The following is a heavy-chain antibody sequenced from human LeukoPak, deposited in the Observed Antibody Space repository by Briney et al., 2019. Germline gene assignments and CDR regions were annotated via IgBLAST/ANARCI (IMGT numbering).Heavy chain of an antibody. V-gene: IGHV3-23*01. CDR1: GFTFSSYA. CDR2: ISGSGGST. D-gene: IGHD3-22*01. CDR3: AKGKRNYYDSSGYYYHDAFDI. Sequence: PGGSLRLSCAASGFTFSSYAMSWVRQAPGKGLEWVSAISGSGGSTYYADSVKGRFTISRDNSKNTLYLQKNSLRAEDTAVYYCAKGKRNYYDSSGYYYHDAFDIWGQGTMVTVSS. J-gene: IGHJ3*02.